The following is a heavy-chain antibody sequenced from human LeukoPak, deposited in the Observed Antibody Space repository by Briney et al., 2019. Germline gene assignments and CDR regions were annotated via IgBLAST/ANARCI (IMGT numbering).Heavy chain of an antibody. CDR2: ISGSSGST. D-gene: IGHD5-24*01. V-gene: IGHV3-23*01. J-gene: IGHJ4*02. CDR3: AKPGNGYNSEIYYFDY. CDR1: GFTFSSYA. Sequence: PGRSLRLSCSGSGFTFSSYAMSWVRLAPGKGLEWVSGISGSSGSTYYADSVKGRFTISRDNSKSTLYLQINSLRAEDTAIYYCAKPGNGYNSEIYYFDYWGQGTLVTVSS.